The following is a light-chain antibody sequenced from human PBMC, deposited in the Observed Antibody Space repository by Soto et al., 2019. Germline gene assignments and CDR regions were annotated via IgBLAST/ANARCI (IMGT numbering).Light chain of an antibody. CDR1: QSVSSY. CDR3: QQRSNWPHTWT. J-gene: IGKJ1*01. V-gene: IGKV3-11*01. Sequence: EIVWTQSPATLSLSPWERSTLSCRASQSVSSYLAWYQQKPGQAPRLLIYDASKRATGIPARFSGSGSGTDFTLTISSLEPEDFAVYYCQQRSNWPHTWTFGQGTKVEIK. CDR2: DAS.